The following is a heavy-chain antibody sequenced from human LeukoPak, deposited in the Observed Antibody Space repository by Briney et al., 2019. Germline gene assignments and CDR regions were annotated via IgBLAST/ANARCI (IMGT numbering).Heavy chain of an antibody. CDR3: ARVLEGSSGQHWYFDL. J-gene: IGHJ2*01. V-gene: IGHV4-34*01. Sequence: SETLSLTCAVYGGSFSGYYWSWIRQPPGKGLEWIGEINHSGSTNYNPSLRSRVTISVDTSKNQFSLRLSSVTAADTAVYYCARVLEGSSGQHWYFDLWGRGTLVTVSS. D-gene: IGHD6-19*01. CDR1: GGSFSGYY. CDR2: INHSGST.